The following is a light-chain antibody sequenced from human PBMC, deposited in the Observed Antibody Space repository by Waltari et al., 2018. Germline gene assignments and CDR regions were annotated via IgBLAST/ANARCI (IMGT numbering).Light chain of an antibody. CDR2: EDN. J-gene: IGLJ3*02. V-gene: IGLV2-23*01. CDR3: CSYAGSAIWV. CDR1: SSDVGRYNL. Sequence: QSALTQPASVSGSPGQSITISCTGTSSDVGRYNLFSWYQQHPGKAPKLMIYEDNKRPSGVSNRFSGSKSGNTASLTISGLQAEDEADYYCCSYAGSAIWVFGGGTKLTVL.